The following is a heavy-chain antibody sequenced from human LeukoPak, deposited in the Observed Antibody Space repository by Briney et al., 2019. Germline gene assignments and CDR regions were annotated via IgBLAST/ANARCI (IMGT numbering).Heavy chain of an antibody. CDR2: INSDGSST. V-gene: IGHV3-74*01. J-gene: IGHJ6*03. CDR3: ARDAREPTYYDFWSGSYYYYYYMDV. Sequence: GGSLRLSCAASGFTFSSYWMHWVRQAPGKGLVWVSRINSDGSSTSYADSVKGRFTISRDNAKNTLYLQMNSLKAEDTAVYYCARDAREPTYYDFWSGSYYYYYYMDVWGKGTTVTVSS. CDR1: GFTFSSYW. D-gene: IGHD3-3*01.